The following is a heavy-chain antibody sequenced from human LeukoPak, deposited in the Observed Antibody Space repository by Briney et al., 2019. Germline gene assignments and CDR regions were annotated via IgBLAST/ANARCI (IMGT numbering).Heavy chain of an antibody. Sequence: SVKVSCKASGYTFTSYGISWVRQAPGQGLEWMGRIIPILGIANYAQKFQGRVTITADKSTSTAYMELSSLRSEDTAVYYCARVDRAVAGTPHYWGQGTLVTVS. CDR2: IIPILGIA. V-gene: IGHV1-69*04. CDR1: GYTFTSYG. D-gene: IGHD6-19*01. CDR3: ARVDRAVAGTPHY. J-gene: IGHJ4*02.